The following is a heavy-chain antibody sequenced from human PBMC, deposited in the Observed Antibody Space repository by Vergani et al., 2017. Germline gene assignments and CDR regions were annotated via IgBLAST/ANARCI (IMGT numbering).Heavy chain of an antibody. J-gene: IGHJ4*02. V-gene: IGHV2-70*15. CDR2: IDWDDDK. D-gene: IGHD4-23*01. CDR1: GFSLSTSGMC. Sequence: QVTLRESGPALVKPTQTLTLTCTFSGFSLSTSGMCVSWIRQPPGKALEWLARIDWDDDKYYSTSLKTRLTISKDTSKNQVVLTMTNMDPVDTATYYCARIRVSGGTQSFDYWGQGTLVTVSS. CDR3: ARIRVSGGTQSFDY.